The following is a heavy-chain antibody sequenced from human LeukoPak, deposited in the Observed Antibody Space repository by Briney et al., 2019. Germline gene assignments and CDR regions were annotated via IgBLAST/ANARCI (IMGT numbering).Heavy chain of an antibody. D-gene: IGHD3-22*01. CDR2: ISGSGGST. J-gene: IGHJ4*02. V-gene: IGHV3-23*01. CDR1: GFTFSSYA. CDR3: AKDRLSVYYYDSSGYYYFDY. Sequence: GGSLRLSCAASGFTFSSYATSWVRQAPGKGLEWVSTISGSGGSTYYAYSVKGRFTISRDNSKNTLYLQMNSLRAEDTAVYYCAKDRLSVYYYDSSGYYYFDYWGQGTLVTVSS.